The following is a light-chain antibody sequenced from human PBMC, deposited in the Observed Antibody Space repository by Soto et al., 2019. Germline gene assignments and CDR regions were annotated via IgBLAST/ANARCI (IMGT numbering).Light chain of an antibody. V-gene: IGKV3-11*01. CDR3: QQYNNWPPIT. CDR1: QSVSSY. CDR2: DAS. Sequence: IVLTKSPATLSLSPWEKATLFCRGSQSVSSYLVWYQQKPGQAPRLLISDASNRATGIPARFSGSGSGTEFTLTISSLQSEDFAVYYCQQYNNWPPITFGQGTRLEIK. J-gene: IGKJ5*01.